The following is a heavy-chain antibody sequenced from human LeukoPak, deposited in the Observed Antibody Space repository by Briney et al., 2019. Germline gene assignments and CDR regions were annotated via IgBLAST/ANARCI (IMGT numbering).Heavy chain of an antibody. J-gene: IGHJ4*02. CDR3: AKEGSRTTEPPFDY. V-gene: IGHV3-53*01. Sequence: GGSLRLSCAASGFTVSSNYMTWVRQAPGKGLEWVSVIYSGGSTQYADSVKGRFTISRDNSKNTLYLQMNSLRAEDTAVYYCAKEGSRTTEPPFDYWGQGTLVTVSS. D-gene: IGHD2/OR15-2a*01. CDR1: GFTVSSNY. CDR2: IYSGGST.